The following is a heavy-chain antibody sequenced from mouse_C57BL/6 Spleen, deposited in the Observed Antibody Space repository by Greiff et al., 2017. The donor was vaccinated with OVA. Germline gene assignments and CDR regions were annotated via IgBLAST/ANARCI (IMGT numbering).Heavy chain of an antibody. J-gene: IGHJ4*01. V-gene: IGHV5-17*01. D-gene: IGHD1-1*02. CDR1: GFTFSDYG. CDR2: ISSGSSTI. Sequence: EVKLMESGGGLVKPGGSLKLSCAASGFTFSDYGMHWVRQAPEKGLEWVAYISSGSSTIYYADTVKGRFTISRDNAKNTLFLQMTSLRSEDTAMYYCARERWVYYAMDYWGQGTSVTVSS. CDR3: ARERWVYYAMDY.